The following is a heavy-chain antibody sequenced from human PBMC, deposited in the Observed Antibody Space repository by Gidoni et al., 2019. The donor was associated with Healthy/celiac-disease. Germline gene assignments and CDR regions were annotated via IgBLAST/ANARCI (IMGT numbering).Heavy chain of an antibody. D-gene: IGHD3-10*01. J-gene: IGHJ2*01. CDR2: ISSSGSTI. CDR1: GFTCSSSE. CDR3: ARERMVRGVTRYFDL. V-gene: IGHV3-48*03. Sequence: EVQLVESGGGLVQPGGSLRLACAASGFTCSSSEMNWVRQAPGKGLEWVSYISSSGSTIYYADSVKGRFTISRDNAKNSLYLQMNSLSAEDTAVYYCARERMVRGVTRYFDLWGRGTLVTVSS.